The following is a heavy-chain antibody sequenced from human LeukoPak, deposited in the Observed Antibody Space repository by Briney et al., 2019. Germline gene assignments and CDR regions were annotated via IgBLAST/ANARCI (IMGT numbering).Heavy chain of an antibody. CDR1: GGSFSGHY. CDR2: INHSGST. Sequence: PSETLSLTCAVYGGSFSGHYWSWIRQPPGKGLEWIGEINHSGSTNYNPSLKSRVTISVDTSKNQFSLKLSSVTAADTAVYYCARALRFLDYWGQGTLVTVSS. CDR3: ARALRFLDY. V-gene: IGHV4-34*01. J-gene: IGHJ4*02. D-gene: IGHD3-3*01.